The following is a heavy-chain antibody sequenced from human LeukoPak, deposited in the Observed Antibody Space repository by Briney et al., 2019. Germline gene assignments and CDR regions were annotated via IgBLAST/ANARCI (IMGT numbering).Heavy chain of an antibody. D-gene: IGHD6-19*01. CDR1: GYTFTGYY. J-gene: IGHJ4*02. CDR2: INPNSGGT. V-gene: IGHV1-2*02. CDR3: GRLQWLEPEYDY. Sequence: GASVKVSCKASGYTFTGYYMHWVRQAPGQGLEWMGWINPNSGGTNYAQKFQGRVTMTSDTSIRTAYMERSRLRSDDRAVYYCGRLQWLEPEYDYWGQGNLVSVSS.